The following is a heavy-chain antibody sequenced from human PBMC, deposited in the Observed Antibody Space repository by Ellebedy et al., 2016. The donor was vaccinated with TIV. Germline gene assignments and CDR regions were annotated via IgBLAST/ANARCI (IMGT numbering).Heavy chain of an antibody. Sequence: GESLKISCKGSGYSFTSYWIGWVRQMPGKGLEWMGLIYAGDSDTRHSPSFQGQVTISADKSISTAYLQWSRLKASGTAMYYCARLGGRYGNYLDLWGQGPLVTVSS. V-gene: IGHV5-51*01. CDR1: GYSFTSYW. J-gene: IGHJ4*02. CDR3: ARLGGRYGNYLDL. CDR2: IYAGDSDT. D-gene: IGHD5-18*01.